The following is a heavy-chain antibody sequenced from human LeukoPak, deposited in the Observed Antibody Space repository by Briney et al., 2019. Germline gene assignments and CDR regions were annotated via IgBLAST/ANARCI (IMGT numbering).Heavy chain of an antibody. D-gene: IGHD3-10*01. Sequence: SETLSLTCAVYGGSFSVYYWSWLRHPPGRGREWSGEINHSGSTNYNPCLERRVTRPVDTPKNQFSLKLSSVTAAEKAVYYCARGDDTTVRGVIRRDTNWFDLWGQGTLVTVSS. CDR3: ARGDDTTVRGVIRRDTNWFDL. V-gene: IGHV4-34*01. CDR2: INHSGST. J-gene: IGHJ5*02. CDR1: GGSFSVYY.